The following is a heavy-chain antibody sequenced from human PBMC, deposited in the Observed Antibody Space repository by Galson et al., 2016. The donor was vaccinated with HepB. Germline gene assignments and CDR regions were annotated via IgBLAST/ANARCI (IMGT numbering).Heavy chain of an antibody. CDR2: IFWDDDK. Sequence: PALVKPTQTLTLTCPFSGFSLTTSGVGVGWIRQPPGKTLEWLTLIFWDDDKRYNPSLKSRLTLAKDSSENQVVLRMTNVDPVDTATYYCAHFYYGLDVWGQGTTVTVSS. CDR3: AHFYYGLDV. V-gene: IGHV2-5*02. CDR1: GFSLTTSGVG. J-gene: IGHJ6*02.